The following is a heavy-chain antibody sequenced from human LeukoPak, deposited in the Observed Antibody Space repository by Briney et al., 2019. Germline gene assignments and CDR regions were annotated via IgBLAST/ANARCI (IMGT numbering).Heavy chain of an antibody. CDR1: GYTFTSYY. J-gene: IGHJ2*01. V-gene: IGHV1-46*01. D-gene: IGHD5-18*01. CDR2: INPRGGST. Sequence: ASVKVSCKASGYTFTSYYMHWVRQAPGQGLEWMGIINPRGGSTSYAQKFQGRVTMTRDTSTSTVYMELSSLRSEDTAVYCCARDADTAMEAWYFDLWGRGTLVTVSS. CDR3: ARDADTAMEAWYFDL.